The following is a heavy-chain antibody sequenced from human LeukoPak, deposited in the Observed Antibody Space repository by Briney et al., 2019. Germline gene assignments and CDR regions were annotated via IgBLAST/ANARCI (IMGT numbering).Heavy chain of an antibody. CDR3: AKESLRVVPSATFDY. CDR1: GFTVSSNY. Sequence: GGSLRLSCAASGFTVSSNYMSWVRQAPGKGLERVSVIYSGGSTYYVDSVKGRFTISRDNSKNTLYLQMHSLRAEDTAVYYCAKESLRVVPSATFDYWGQGTLVTVSS. D-gene: IGHD2-2*01. V-gene: IGHV3-66*01. J-gene: IGHJ4*02. CDR2: IYSGGST.